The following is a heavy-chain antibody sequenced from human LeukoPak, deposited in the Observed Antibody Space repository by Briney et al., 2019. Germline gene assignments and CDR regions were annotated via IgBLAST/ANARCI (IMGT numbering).Heavy chain of an antibody. CDR1: GGSISSSSYY. Sequence: KTSETLSLTCTVSGGSISSSSYYWGWIRQPPGKGLEWIGSIYYSGSTNYNPSLKSRVTISVDTSKNQFSLKLSSVTAADTAVYYCARHEARYCSGGSCDPYYFDYWGQGTLVTVSS. V-gene: IGHV4-39*01. J-gene: IGHJ4*02. CDR2: IYYSGST. D-gene: IGHD2-15*01. CDR3: ARHEARYCSGGSCDPYYFDY.